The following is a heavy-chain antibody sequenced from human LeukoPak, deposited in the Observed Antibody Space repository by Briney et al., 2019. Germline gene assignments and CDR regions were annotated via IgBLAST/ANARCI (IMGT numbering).Heavy chain of an antibody. J-gene: IGHJ4*02. CDR3: ATTRRMLGVASTPLDS. D-gene: IGHD2-15*01. CDR1: GFTFSSYG. CDR2: ISYDGSNK. V-gene: IGHV3-30*03. Sequence: PGRSLRLSCAASGFTFSSYGMHWVRQAPGKGLEWVAVISYDGSNKYYADSVKGRFTISGDNSKNTLYLQMNSLRAEDTAVYYCATTRRMLGVASTPLDSWGQGTLVTVSS.